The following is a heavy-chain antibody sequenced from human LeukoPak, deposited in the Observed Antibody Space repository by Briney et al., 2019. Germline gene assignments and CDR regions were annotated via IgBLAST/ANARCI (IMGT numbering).Heavy chain of an antibody. D-gene: IGHD3-10*01. CDR3: ARVVTMVRGVIIMDVVGYWFDP. J-gene: IGHJ5*02. Sequence: ASVKVSCKASGYTFTSYGISWVRQAPGQGLEWMGWISAYNGNTNYAQKLQGRGTMTTDTSTSTAYMELRSLRSDDTAVYYCARVVTMVRGVIIMDVVGYWFDPWGQGTLVTVSS. V-gene: IGHV1-18*01. CDR2: ISAYNGNT. CDR1: GYTFTSYG.